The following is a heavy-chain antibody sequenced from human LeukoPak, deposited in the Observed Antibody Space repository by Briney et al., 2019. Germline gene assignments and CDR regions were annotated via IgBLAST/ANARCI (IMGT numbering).Heavy chain of an antibody. J-gene: IGHJ4*02. CDR2: IIPILGIA. D-gene: IGHD3-22*01. CDR3: ARAYYYGYYYDSSGYYGY. Sequence: ASVKVSCKASGGTFSSYAISWVRQAPGQGLEWMGRIIPILGIANYAQKFQGRVTITADKSTSTAYMELSSLRSEDTAVYYCARAYYYGYYYDSSGYYGYWGQGPLVTVSS. V-gene: IGHV1-69*04. CDR1: GGTFSSYA.